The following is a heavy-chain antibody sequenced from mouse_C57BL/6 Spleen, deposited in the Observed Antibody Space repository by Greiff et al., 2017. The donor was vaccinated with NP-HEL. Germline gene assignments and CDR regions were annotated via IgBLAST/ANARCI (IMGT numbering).Heavy chain of an antibody. CDR1: GYTFTSYW. D-gene: IGHD2-4*01. V-gene: IGHV1-64*01. J-gene: IGHJ3*01. Sequence: QVQLKQPGAELVKPGASVKLSCKASGYTFTSYWMHWVKQRPGQGLEWIGMIHPNSGSTNYNEKFKSKATLTVDKSSSTAYMQLSSLTSEDSAVYYCARSRGYDYDGFAYWGQGTLVTVSA. CDR3: ARSRGYDYDGFAY. CDR2: IHPNSGST.